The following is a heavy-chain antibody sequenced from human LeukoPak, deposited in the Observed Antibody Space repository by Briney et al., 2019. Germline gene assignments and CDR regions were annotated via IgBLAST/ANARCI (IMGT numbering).Heavy chain of an antibody. J-gene: IGHJ3*02. CDR1: GFTFSSYA. CDR2: ISTNGANT. Sequence: RTGGSLRLSCAASGFTFSSYAMSWVRQAPGKGLEWVSAISTNGANTYYADSVKGRFTISRDSSKNTLYLQMNSLRAEDTAVYYCAKDPRRGYSYGDAFDIWGQGTMVTVSS. CDR3: AKDPRRGYSYGDAFDI. V-gene: IGHV3-23*01. D-gene: IGHD5-18*01.